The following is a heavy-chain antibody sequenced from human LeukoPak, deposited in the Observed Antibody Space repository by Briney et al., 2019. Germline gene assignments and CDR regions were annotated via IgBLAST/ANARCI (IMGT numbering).Heavy chain of an antibody. CDR3: ARGDSSGYYQNWFDP. V-gene: IGHV4-30-2*01. D-gene: IGHD3-22*01. Sequence: PSQTLSLTCAVSGGSISSGGYSWSWIRQPPGKGLEWIGYIYHSGSTYYNPSLKSRVTISVDRSKNQFSLKLSSVTAADTAVYYCARGDSSGYYQNWFDPWGQGTLVNVSS. CDR2: IYHSGST. J-gene: IGHJ5*02. CDR1: GGSISSGGYS.